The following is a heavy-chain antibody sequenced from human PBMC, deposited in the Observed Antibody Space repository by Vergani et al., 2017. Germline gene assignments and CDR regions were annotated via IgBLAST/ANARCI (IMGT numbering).Heavy chain of an antibody. D-gene: IGHD5-12*01. Sequence: EVQLVESGGGLVKPGGSLRLSCAASGFTFSSYSMNWVRQAPGKGLEWVSSISSSSSYIYYADSVKGRFTISRDNAKNSLYLQMNSLRAEDTAVYYCAREGGYAESDAFDIWGQGTMVTVSS. CDR3: AREGGYAESDAFDI. V-gene: IGHV3-21*01. CDR2: ISSSSSYI. J-gene: IGHJ3*02. CDR1: GFTFSSYS.